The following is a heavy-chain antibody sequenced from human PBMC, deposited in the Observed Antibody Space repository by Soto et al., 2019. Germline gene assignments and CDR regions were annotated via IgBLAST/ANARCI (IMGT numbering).Heavy chain of an antibody. CDR2: INHSGST. V-gene: IGHV4-34*01. J-gene: IGHJ4*02. CDR1: GGPFSGYY. D-gene: IGHD3-10*01. Sequence: SETLSLTCAVYGGPFSGYYWSWIRQPPGKGLEWIGEINHSGSTNYNPSLKSRVTISVDTSKNQFSLKLSSVTAADTAVYYCARVKRSYSYYFDYWGQGTLVTVSS. CDR3: ARVKRSYSYYFDY.